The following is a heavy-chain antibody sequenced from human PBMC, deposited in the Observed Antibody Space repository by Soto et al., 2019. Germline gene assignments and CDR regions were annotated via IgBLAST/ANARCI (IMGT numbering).Heavy chain of an antibody. Sequence: QVQLVESGGGVVQRGRSLRLSCTASGFTFSSYAMHWVRQAPGKGLDRVAVISYDGSNKYYADSVKGRFTISRDNSKNTLYLQMNSLRAEDTAVYYCARDHVVVAATFRASYYGMDVWGQGTTVTVSS. J-gene: IGHJ6*02. CDR3: ARDHVVVAATFRASYYGMDV. D-gene: IGHD2-15*01. V-gene: IGHV3-30-3*01. CDR2: ISYDGSNK. CDR1: GFTFSSYA.